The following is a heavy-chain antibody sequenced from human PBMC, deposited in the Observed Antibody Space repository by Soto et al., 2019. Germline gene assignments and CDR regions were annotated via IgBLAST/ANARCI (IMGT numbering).Heavy chain of an antibody. CDR1: CYTFTSYG. D-gene: IGHD1-7*01. CDR3: AAYNWNYSGLNDAFEI. Sequence: GASVKVSCKASCYTFTSYGISWVRQAPGQGLEWMGWISAYNGNTNYAQKLQGRVTMTTDTSTSTAYMELRSLRSDDTAVYYCAAYNWNYSGLNDAFEIWGQGTTVTVSS. J-gene: IGHJ3*02. V-gene: IGHV1-18*01. CDR2: ISAYNGNT.